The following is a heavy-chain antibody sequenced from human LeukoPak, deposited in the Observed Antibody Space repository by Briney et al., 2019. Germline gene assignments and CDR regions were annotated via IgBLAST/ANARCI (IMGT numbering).Heavy chain of an antibody. D-gene: IGHD2-2*01. Sequence: GASVKVSCKASGYTFSDYYIHWVRQAPGQGLEWMGWINPNSGGTDYAQKFQGRVTMTRDTSINTAYMDLSRLTSDDTAVYYCARAYCSTTTCPRGHYHYSVDVWGKGTTVTVSS. V-gene: IGHV1-2*02. CDR1: GYTFSDYY. CDR2: INPNSGGT. J-gene: IGHJ6*03. CDR3: ARAYCSTTTCPRGHYHYSVDV.